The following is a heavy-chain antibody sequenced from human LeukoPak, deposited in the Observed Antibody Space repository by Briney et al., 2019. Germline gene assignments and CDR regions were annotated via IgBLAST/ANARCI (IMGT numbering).Heavy chain of an antibody. CDR2: ISYDGSNK. CDR1: GFTVSTNY. Sequence: GGSLRLSCAASGFTVSTNYMSWVRQAPGKGLEWVAVISYDGSNKYYADSVKGRFTISRDNSKNTLYPQMNRLRAEDTAVYYCARDRGIAVAGTKHTAGWFDPWGQGTLVTVSS. D-gene: IGHD6-19*01. J-gene: IGHJ5*02. V-gene: IGHV3-30*03. CDR3: ARDRGIAVAGTKHTAGWFDP.